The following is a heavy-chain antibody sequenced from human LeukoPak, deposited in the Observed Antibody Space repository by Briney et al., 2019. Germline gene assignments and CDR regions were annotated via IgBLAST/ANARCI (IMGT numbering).Heavy chain of an antibody. CDR2: IIPILGIA. D-gene: IGHD5-18*01. CDR3: ARVQLWSSFFDY. CDR1: GGTFSSYA. J-gene: IGHJ4*02. Sequence: SVKVSCKASGGTFSSYAISWVRQAPGQGLEWMGRIIPILGIANYAQKFQGRVTITADKSTSTAYMELSRLRSDDTAVYYCARVQLWSSFFDYWGQGTLVTVSS. V-gene: IGHV1-69*04.